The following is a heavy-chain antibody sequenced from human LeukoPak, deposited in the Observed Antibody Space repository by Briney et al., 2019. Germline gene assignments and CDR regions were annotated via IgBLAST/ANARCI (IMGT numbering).Heavy chain of an antibody. CDR3: ARVAGSSWSTYYYYYYMDV. V-gene: IGHV4-59*12. Sequence: SETLSLTCTVSGGSISSYYWSWIRQPPGKGLEWIGYIYYSGSTNYNPSLKSRVTISVDTSKNQFSLKLSSVTAADTAVYYCARVAGSSWSTYYYYYYMDVWGKGTTVTVSS. CDR2: IYYSGST. J-gene: IGHJ6*03. CDR1: GGSISSYY. D-gene: IGHD6-13*01.